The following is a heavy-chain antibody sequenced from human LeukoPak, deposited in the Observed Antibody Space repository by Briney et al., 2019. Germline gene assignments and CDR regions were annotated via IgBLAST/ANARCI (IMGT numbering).Heavy chain of an antibody. CDR1: GFTFSSYA. V-gene: IGHV3-53*01. CDR2: IYSGGST. Sequence: GGSLRLSCAASGFTFSSYAMHWVRQAPGKGLEWVSVIYSGGSTYYADSVKGRFTISRDNSKNTLYLQMNSLRAEDTAVYYCARNRRPWAYAFDYWGQGTLVTVSS. D-gene: IGHD1-14*01. J-gene: IGHJ4*02. CDR3: ARNRRPWAYAFDY.